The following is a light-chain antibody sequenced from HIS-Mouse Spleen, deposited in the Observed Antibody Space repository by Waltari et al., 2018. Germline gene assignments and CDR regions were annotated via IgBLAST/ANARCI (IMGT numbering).Light chain of an antibody. V-gene: IGLV2-23*01. CDR1: SSDVGSYTL. CDR3: CSYAGSSTFWV. CDR2: EGS. J-gene: IGLJ3*02. Sequence: QSALTQPASVSGSPGQSITISCTGTSSDVGSYTLVSWYQQHPGKAPKLMSYEGSKRPSGVSNRFSGSKSGNTASLTISGLQAEDEADYYCCSYAGSSTFWVFGGGTKLTVL.